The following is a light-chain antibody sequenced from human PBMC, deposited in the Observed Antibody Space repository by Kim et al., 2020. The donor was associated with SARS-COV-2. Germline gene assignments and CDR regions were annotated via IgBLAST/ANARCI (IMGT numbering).Light chain of an antibody. J-gene: IGLJ2*01. CDR3: SSYSSTSHVL. CDR2: DVI. V-gene: IGLV2-14*03. Sequence: QSALTQPACVSGSTGQSITISCTGTSSDVGAYNYVSWYQQHPGKAPKLMIFDVIDRPSGVSSRFSGSKSGNRASLTISGLQAEDEADYYCSSYSSTSHVLFGGGTQLTVL. CDR1: SSDVGAYNY.